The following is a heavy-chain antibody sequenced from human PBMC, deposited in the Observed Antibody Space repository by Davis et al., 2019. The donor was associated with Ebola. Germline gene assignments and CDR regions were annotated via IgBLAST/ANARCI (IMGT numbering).Heavy chain of an antibody. J-gene: IGHJ5*02. CDR2: IYYTGST. CDR1: GGSISSYY. Sequence: SQTLSLTCTVSGGSISSYYWSWIRQPPGKGLAWIGYIYYTGSTTYNPSLKSRVTISVDTSMNQFSLKLSSVTAADMAVYYCVRSHRQWLVGWFDPWGQGTLVTVSS. CDR3: VRSHRQWLVGWFDP. V-gene: IGHV4-59*01. D-gene: IGHD6-19*01.